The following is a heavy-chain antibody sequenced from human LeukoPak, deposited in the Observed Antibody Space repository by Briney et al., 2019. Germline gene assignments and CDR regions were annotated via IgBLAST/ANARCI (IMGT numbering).Heavy chain of an antibody. J-gene: IGHJ4*02. CDR3: ARSIAAAGTRGYFDY. CDR2: IIPIFGTA. CDR1: GGTFSSYA. D-gene: IGHD6-13*01. V-gene: IGHV1-69*13. Sequence: SVKVSCKASGGTFSSYAISWVRQAPGQGLEWMGGIIPIFGTANYAQKFQGRVTITADESTSTAYMELSSLRSEDTAVYYCARSIAAAGTRGYFDYWGQGTLVTVSS.